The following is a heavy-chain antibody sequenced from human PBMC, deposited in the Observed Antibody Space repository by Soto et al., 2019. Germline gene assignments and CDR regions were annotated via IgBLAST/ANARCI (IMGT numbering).Heavy chain of an antibody. V-gene: IGHV1-69*04. CDR2: IIPILGIA. Sequence: ASVKVSCKASGGTFSSYTISWVRQAPGQGLEWMGRIIPILGIANYAQKFQGRVTITADKSTSTAYMGLSSLRSEDTAVYYCARDRRYGGGTIAAAGTKWLVPSRDLGYYYMDVWGKGTTVTVSS. CDR1: GGTFSSYT. CDR3: ARDRRYGGGTIAAAGTKWLVPSRDLGYYYMDV. D-gene: IGHD6-13*01. J-gene: IGHJ6*03.